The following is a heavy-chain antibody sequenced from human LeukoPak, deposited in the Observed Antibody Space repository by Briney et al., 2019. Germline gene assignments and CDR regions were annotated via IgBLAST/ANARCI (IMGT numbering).Heavy chain of an antibody. CDR3: ARGGYCSGGSCYPSVDY. V-gene: IGHV4-34*01. CDR1: DGSFSGYY. CDR2: INHSGST. J-gene: IGHJ4*02. Sequence: PSETLSLTCAVYDGSFSGYYWSWIRQPPGKGLEWIGEINHSGSTNYNPSLKSRVTISVDTSKNQFSLKLSSVTAADTAVYYCARGGYCSGGSCYPSVDYWGQGTLVTVSS. D-gene: IGHD2-15*01.